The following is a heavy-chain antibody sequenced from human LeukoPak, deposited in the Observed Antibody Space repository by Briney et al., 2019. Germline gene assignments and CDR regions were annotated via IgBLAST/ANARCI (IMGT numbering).Heavy chain of an antibody. CDR3: ARDPDYDFWSGFRIQVSMDV. CDR2: ISSSSGYI. J-gene: IGHJ6*03. D-gene: IGHD3-3*01. CDR1: GFTFRSYY. V-gene: IGHV3-21*01. Sequence: GGSLRLSCAASGFTFRSYYMNWVRPAPGTGLQWVSSISSSSGYIYYADSVKGRFTISRDNAKNSLYLQMNSLRAEDTAVYYCARDPDYDFWSGFRIQVSMDVGGKGTTVTVSS.